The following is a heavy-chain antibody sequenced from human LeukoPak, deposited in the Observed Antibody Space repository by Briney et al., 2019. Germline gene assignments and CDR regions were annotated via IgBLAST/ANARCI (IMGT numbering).Heavy chain of an antibody. CDR2: IYPADSGI. CDR1: GYSFTTSW. CDR3: ERGRGTGSTWVIYGVDV. J-gene: IGHJ6*02. Sequence: GESLKISCKASGYSFTTSWIVWVRQMPGKGLEWMGIIYPADSGIRYSPSFQGQVTISADKSITTAYLQWSSLQASDDAVYYCERGRGTGSTWVIYGVDVWGQGTTVTVSS. V-gene: IGHV5-51*01. D-gene: IGHD2-2*01.